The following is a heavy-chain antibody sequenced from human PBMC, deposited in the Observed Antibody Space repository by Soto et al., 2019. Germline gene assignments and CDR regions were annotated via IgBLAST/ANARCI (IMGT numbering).Heavy chain of an antibody. V-gene: IGHV3-21*01. CDR1: GFTFSSYS. CDR3: ARTVGIAAAVAWFDP. CDR2: ISSSSSYI. J-gene: IGHJ5*02. Sequence: EVQLVESGGGLVKPGGSLRLSCAASGFTFSSYSMNWVRQAPGKGLEWVSSISSSSSYIYYADSVTGRFTISRDNAKNSLYLQMNSLRAEGTAVYYCARTVGIAAAVAWFDPWGQGTLVTVSS. D-gene: IGHD6-13*01.